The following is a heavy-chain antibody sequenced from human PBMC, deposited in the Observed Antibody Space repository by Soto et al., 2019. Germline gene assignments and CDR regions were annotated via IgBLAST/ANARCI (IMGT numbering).Heavy chain of an antibody. CDR3: ARDRRFLEWLDY. V-gene: IGHV3-33*01. CDR2: IWYDGSNK. CDR1: GFTVTSYG. J-gene: IGHJ4*02. D-gene: IGHD3-3*01. Sequence: QMHLVESGGGVVQPGRSLTLSCVASGFTVTSYGIHGVRQAPGKGLEWVAVIWYDGSNKYYGDSVKGRFSISRDNSKNTVYLQMNSLRAEDTAVYYCARDRRFLEWLDYWGQGTLVSVSS.